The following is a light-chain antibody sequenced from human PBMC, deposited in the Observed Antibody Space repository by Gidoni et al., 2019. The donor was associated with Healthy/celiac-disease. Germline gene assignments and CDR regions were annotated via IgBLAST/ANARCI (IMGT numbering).Light chain of an antibody. CDR1: QSVSSY. CDR3: QQRSNWPLT. V-gene: IGKV3-11*01. J-gene: IGKJ4*01. CDR2: DAS. Sequence: ELVLTQSPATLSLSPGERATLSCRASQSVSSYLAWYQQKPGQAPRRLIYDASSRTTGIPARFSGSGSGTDFTLTISSLEPEDFAVYYCQQRSNWPLTFGGGTKVEIK.